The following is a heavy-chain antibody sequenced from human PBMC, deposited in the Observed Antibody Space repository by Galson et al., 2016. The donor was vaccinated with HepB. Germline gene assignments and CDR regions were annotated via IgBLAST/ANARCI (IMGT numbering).Heavy chain of an antibody. Sequence: SGAEVKKPGESLKISCQGFGYSFSEYWVAWLRQVPGKGLEWMAVIYPGDSIIRYNPSFQGQVTISADNSISTAYLQWSSLKASDTAMYYCARPLPKGQYAYFNFWGQGTLVTVSS. CDR2: IYPGDSII. V-gene: IGHV5-51*01. CDR3: ARPLPKGQYAYFNF. J-gene: IGHJ4*02. D-gene: IGHD2-8*01. CDR1: GYSFSEYW.